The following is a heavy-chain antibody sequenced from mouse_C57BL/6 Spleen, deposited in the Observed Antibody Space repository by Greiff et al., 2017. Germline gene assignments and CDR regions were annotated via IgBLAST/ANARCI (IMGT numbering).Heavy chain of an antibody. D-gene: IGHD1-1*01. CDR3: ARWPITTVVDWYFDV. V-gene: IGHV7-3*01. J-gene: IGHJ1*03. CDR1: GFTFTDYY. CDR2: IRNKANGYTT. Sequence: EVKLMESGGGLVQPGGSLSLSCAASGFTFTDYYMSWVRQPPGKALEWLGFIRNKANGYTTEYSASVKGRFTISRDNSQSILYLQMNALRAEDSATYYCARWPITTVVDWYFDVWGTGTTVTVSS.